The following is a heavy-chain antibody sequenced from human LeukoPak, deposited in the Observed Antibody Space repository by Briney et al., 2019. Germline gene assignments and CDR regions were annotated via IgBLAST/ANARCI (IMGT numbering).Heavy chain of an antibody. D-gene: IGHD4-17*01. CDR1: GFTVSSYG. Sequence: GGSLRLSCAASGFTVSSYGMNWVRHAPGKGLERVAFLRYDGSNKYYADSVKGRVTISRDNSKNTLYLQMNSLRAEAAAAYFCARAQPYGDPSSAVFDIWGQGTMVTVSS. J-gene: IGHJ3*02. CDR2: LRYDGSNK. CDR3: ARAQPYGDPSSAVFDI. V-gene: IGHV3-30*02.